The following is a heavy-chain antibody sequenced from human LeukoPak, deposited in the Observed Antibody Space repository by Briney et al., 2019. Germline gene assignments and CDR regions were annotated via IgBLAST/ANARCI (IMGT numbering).Heavy chain of an antibody. V-gene: IGHV3-30*18. D-gene: IGHD3-22*01. Sequence: GGSLRLSCAASGFTFSSYGMHWVRQAPGKGLEWVAVISYDGSNKYYADSVKGRFTISRDNSKNTLYLQMNSLRAEDTAVYYCAKGDYYDSSGWAFDIWGQGTMVTVSS. CDR2: ISYDGSNK. J-gene: IGHJ3*02. CDR1: GFTFSSYG. CDR3: AKGDYYDSSGWAFDI.